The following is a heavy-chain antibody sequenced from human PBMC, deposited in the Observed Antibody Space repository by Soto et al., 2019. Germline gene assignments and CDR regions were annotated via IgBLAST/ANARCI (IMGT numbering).Heavy chain of an antibody. CDR1: GGSISSGGYY. CDR3: TRSPEATVTAFDF. CDR2: IYYSGST. Sequence: SETLSLTCTVSGGSISSGGYYWSWIRQRPGKGLEWIGYIYYSGSTYYNPSLKSRVTISVDTSKNQFSLKLSSVTAADTAVYYCTRSPEATVTAFDFWGLGTLVTVSS. J-gene: IGHJ4*02. V-gene: IGHV4-31*03. D-gene: IGHD4-17*01.